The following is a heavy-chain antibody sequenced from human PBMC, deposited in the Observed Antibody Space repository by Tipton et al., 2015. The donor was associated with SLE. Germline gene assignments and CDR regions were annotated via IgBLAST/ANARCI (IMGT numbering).Heavy chain of an antibody. CDR2: IYTSGST. V-gene: IGHV4-4*08. CDR1: GGSISSYY. CDR3: ARGGGYYYGSGSYLPVDY. D-gene: IGHD3-10*01. Sequence: LRLSCTVSGGSISSYYWSWIRQPPGKGLEWIGGIYTSGSTNYNPSLKSRVTISVDTSKNQFSLKLSSVTAADTAVYYCARGGGYYYGSGSYLPVDYWGQGTLVTVSS. J-gene: IGHJ4*02.